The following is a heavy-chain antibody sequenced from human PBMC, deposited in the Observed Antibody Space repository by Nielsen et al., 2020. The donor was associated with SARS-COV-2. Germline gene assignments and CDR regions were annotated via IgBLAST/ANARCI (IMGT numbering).Heavy chain of an antibody. J-gene: IGHJ4*02. CDR3: AKDPGR. V-gene: IGHV3-21*01. CDR1: GYIFSSYT. Sequence: GESLKISCAASGYIFSSYTMSWVRQAPGKGLEWVSSITSRSGYIYYADSVRGRFTVSRDNAKNSLYLQMNSLRAEDTAVYYCAKDPGRWGQGTLVTVSS. CDR2: ITSRSGYI.